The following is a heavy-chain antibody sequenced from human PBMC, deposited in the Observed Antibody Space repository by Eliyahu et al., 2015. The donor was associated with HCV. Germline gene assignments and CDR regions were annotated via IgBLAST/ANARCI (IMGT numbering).Heavy chain of an antibody. V-gene: IGHV3-23*01. J-gene: IGHJ5*02. CDR2: XSGTGGST. CDR1: GFTXXXFX. D-gene: IGHD2-2*01. CDR3: AKDRCSSASCSANWFDP. Sequence: EVQLLESGGGLVQPGGSLXLSCAASGFTXXXFXMXWVRQAPGKGLEWVSGXSGTGGSTHYADSVKGRFTISRDNSKNTLYLQMNSLRAEDTALYYCAKDRCSSASCSANWFDPWGQGTLVTVSS.